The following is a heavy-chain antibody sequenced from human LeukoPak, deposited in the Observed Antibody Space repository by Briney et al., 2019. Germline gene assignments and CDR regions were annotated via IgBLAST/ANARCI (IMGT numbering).Heavy chain of an antibody. CDR1: GYTFTGYC. V-gene: IGHV1-46*01. J-gene: IGHJ5*02. Sequence: ASVKVSCKASGYTFTGYCMHWVRQAPGQGLEWMGIINPSGGSTSYAQKFQGRVTMTRDTSTSTVYMEPSSLRSEDTAVYYCARGGFGELWPRNWFDPWGQGTLVTVSS. D-gene: IGHD3-10*01. CDR3: ARGGFGELWPRNWFDP. CDR2: INPSGGST.